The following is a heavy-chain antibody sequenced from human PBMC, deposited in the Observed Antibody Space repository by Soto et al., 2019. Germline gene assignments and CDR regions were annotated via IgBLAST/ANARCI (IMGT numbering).Heavy chain of an antibody. CDR2: IWYDGSNQ. V-gene: IGHV3-33*01. Sequence: PGGSLRLSXAASGFTFRIYGMHWVRQAPGKGLEWVAIIWYDGSNQYYADSVKGRFTISRDNSKNTLYLEMNSLRVEDTAIYYCARGNSGYDSCNDYWGQGTPVTVSS. J-gene: IGHJ4*02. D-gene: IGHD5-12*01. CDR1: GFTFRIYG. CDR3: ARGNSGYDSCNDY.